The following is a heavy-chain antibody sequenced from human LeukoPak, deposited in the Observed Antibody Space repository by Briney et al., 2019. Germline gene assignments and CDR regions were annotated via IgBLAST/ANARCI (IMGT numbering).Heavy chain of an antibody. J-gene: IGHJ4*02. CDR3: AKHRSSRGYFDS. D-gene: IGHD2-2*01. Sequence: GGSLRLSCAVSGFTFSIYGMTWVRQAPGKGLEWVSAICGSGCGGTTYYADSVKGRFTVSRDNSKNTLYLQMNSLRAEDTAVYYCAKHRSSRGYFDSWGQGTLVTVSS. CDR1: GFTFSIYG. CDR2: ICGSGCGGTT. V-gene: IGHV3-23*01.